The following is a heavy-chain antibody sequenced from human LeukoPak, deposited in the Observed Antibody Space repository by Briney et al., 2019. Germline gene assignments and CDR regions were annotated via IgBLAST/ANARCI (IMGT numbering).Heavy chain of an antibody. D-gene: IGHD6-13*01. Sequence: SETLSLTCTVSGGSISSSSYYWGWIRQPPGKGLEWIGSIYYSGSTYYNPSLKSRVTISVDTSKNQFSLKLSSVTAADTAVYYCARVIDLSVSSSWYWRWEGPSPSSGDYFDYWGQGTLVTVSS. V-gene: IGHV4-39*07. CDR2: IYYSGST. J-gene: IGHJ4*02. CDR1: GGSISSSSYY. CDR3: ARVIDLSVSSSWYWRWEGPSPSSGDYFDY.